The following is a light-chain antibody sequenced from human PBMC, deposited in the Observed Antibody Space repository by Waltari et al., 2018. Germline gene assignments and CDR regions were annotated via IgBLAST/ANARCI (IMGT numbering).Light chain of an antibody. CDR2: DVS. V-gene: IGLV2-8*01. J-gene: IGLJ1*01. Sequence: QSVLTQPPSASGSLGQSAIISSIGTRSDVGDYNYVSWFQQHPGKAPKLMIYDVSKRPSGVPDRLSGSKSGNTASLTVSGLQAEDEADYYCSSHAGSNNLVFGSGTKVTVL. CDR1: RSDVGDYNY. CDR3: SSHAGSNNLV.